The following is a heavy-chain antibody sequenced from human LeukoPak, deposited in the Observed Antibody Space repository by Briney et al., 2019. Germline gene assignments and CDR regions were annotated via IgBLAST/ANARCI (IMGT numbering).Heavy chain of an antibody. CDR2: IYYSGST. D-gene: IGHD2-2*01. Sequence: SETLSLTCTVSGGSISSSSYYWGWLRQPPGKGLEWIGSIYYSGSTYYNPSLKSRVTISVDTSKNQFSLKLSSVTAADTAVYYCAREPLNLGYCSSTSCYSYYWGQGTLVTVSS. CDR3: AREPLNLGYCSSTSCYSYY. CDR1: GGSISSSSYY. J-gene: IGHJ4*02. V-gene: IGHV4-39*07.